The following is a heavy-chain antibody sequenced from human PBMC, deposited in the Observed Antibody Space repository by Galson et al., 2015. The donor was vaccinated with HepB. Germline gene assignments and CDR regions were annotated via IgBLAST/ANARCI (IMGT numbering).Heavy chain of an antibody. D-gene: IGHD3-22*01. Sequence: SVKVSCKASGYTFTSYGIRWVRQAPGQGLEWMGWISAYNGNTNYAQKLQGRVTMTTDTSTSTAYMELRSLRSDDTAVYYCARDKYYDESSGYPRDGRFRGWPHYFDYWGQGTLVTVSS. CDR2: ISAYNGNT. J-gene: IGHJ4*02. V-gene: IGHV1-18*01. CDR1: GYTFTSYG. CDR3: ARDKYYDESSGYPRDGRFRGWPHYFDY.